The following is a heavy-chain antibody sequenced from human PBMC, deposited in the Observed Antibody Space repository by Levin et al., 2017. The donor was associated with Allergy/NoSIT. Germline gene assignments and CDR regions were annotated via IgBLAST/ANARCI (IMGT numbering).Heavy chain of an antibody. D-gene: IGHD3-9*01. CDR1: GGSISSYY. CDR3: ARGNILTGYYTRYYYDYYMDV. Sequence: SQTLSLTCTVSGGSISSYYWSWIRQPPGKGLEWIGYIYYSGSTNYNPSLKSRVTISVDTSKNQFSLKLSSVTAADTAVYYCARGNILTGYYTRYYYDYYMDVWGKGTTVTVSS. J-gene: IGHJ6*03. V-gene: IGHV4-59*01. CDR2: IYYSGST.